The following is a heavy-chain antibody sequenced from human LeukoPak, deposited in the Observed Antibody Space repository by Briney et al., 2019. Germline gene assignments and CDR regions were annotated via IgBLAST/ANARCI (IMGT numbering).Heavy chain of an antibody. J-gene: IGHJ5*02. Sequence: SETLSLTCAVYGESFSGCFWSWIRQPPGKGLEWIGEINHSGSTNYNPSLKSRVTISVDTSKNQFSLKLSSVTAADTAVYYCARAPPYSSGRGTHWFDPWGQGTLVTVSS. CDR2: INHSGST. CDR1: GESFSGCF. D-gene: IGHD6-19*01. CDR3: ARAPPYSSGRGTHWFDP. V-gene: IGHV4-34*01.